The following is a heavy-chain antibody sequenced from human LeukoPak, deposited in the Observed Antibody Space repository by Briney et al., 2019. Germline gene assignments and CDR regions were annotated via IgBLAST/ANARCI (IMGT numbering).Heavy chain of an antibody. J-gene: IGHJ4*02. CDR1: GGSISSGGYF. Sequence: SETLSLTCTVSGGSISSGGYFWTWIRQHPGKGLEWIGHIYYTGSTYYNPSLKSRVTISVDTSKNQFSLKLNSVTAADTAVYYCARQYSYAVYYFDYWGQGTLVTVSS. CDR2: IYYTGST. V-gene: IGHV4-31*03. CDR3: ARQYSYAVYYFDY. D-gene: IGHD5-18*01.